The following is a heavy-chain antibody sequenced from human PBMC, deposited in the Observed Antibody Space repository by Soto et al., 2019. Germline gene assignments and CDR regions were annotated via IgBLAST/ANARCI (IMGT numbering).Heavy chain of an antibody. CDR1: GFTFSNYA. J-gene: IGHJ4*02. Sequence: EVQLLESGGGLVQPGGSLRLSCAASGFTFSNYAMNWVRQAPGKGLEWVSTISSSSGSTYYADSVKGRFTISRDNSKNFLYLQMNSLRGDDTVVYYCAKVGSERYSGQHSDYWGQGTLVTISS. V-gene: IGHV3-23*01. CDR3: AKVGSERYSGQHSDY. CDR2: ISSSSGST. D-gene: IGHD5-12*01.